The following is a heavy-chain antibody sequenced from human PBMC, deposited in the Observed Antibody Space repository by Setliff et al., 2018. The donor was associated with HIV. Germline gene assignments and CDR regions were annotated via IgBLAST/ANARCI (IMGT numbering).Heavy chain of an antibody. J-gene: IGHJ4*02. Sequence: SETLSLTCTVSGGSISSYYWSWIRQPAGKGLEWIGNIYYSGSTYYNPSLKSRVTISVDTSKNQFSLKLSSVTAADTAVYYCARGTNDYDSSGYYETRLDYWGQGTLVTVSS. V-gene: IGHV4-59*08. CDR2: IYYSGST. D-gene: IGHD3-22*01. CDR3: ARGTNDYDSSGYYETRLDY. CDR1: GGSISSYY.